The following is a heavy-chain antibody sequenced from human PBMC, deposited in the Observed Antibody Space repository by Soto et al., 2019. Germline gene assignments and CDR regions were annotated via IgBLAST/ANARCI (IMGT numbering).Heavy chain of an antibody. CDR2: ISDDGKNT. Sequence: EVQLEQSGGGLVQPGESLRLSCAASGFVFSVYYMHWVRQVPGKARVWVARISDDGKNTTYADSVKGRFTISRDNAKDTLYLQMNNLRPEDTALYYCTRGPRPSSIGTGAYWGRGTQVTVSS. D-gene: IGHD1-1*01. CDR1: GFVFSVYY. V-gene: IGHV3-74*03. J-gene: IGHJ4*02. CDR3: TRGPRPSSIGTGAY.